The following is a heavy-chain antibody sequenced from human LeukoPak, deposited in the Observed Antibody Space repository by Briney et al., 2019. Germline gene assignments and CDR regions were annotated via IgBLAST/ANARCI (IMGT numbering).Heavy chain of an antibody. CDR1: GYSFTNYY. J-gene: IGHJ4*02. Sequence: ASVKVSCKTSGYSFTNYYMHWVRQAPGQGLEWMGMINPRGGTTSQPQKFRGRVTMTRDTSTSTVYMELSSLRSEDTAVYFCARDLSGSYHMYYFDYWGQGTLVTVSS. CDR2: INPRGGTT. V-gene: IGHV1-46*01. CDR3: ARDLSGSYHMYYFDY. D-gene: IGHD1-26*01.